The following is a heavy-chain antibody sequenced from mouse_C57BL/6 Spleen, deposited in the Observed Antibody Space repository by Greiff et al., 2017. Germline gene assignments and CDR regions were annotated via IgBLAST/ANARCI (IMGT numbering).Heavy chain of an antibody. CDR2: IRSKSNNYAT. V-gene: IGHV10-1*01. Sequence: EVKLQESGGGLVQPKGSLKLSCAASGFSFNTYAMNWVRQAPGKGLEWVARIRSKSNNYATYYADSVKDRFTISRDDSESMLYLQMNNLKTEDTAMYYCVRLGGNYAMDYWGQGTSVTVSS. J-gene: IGHJ4*01. CDR1: GFSFNTYA. CDR3: VRLGGNYAMDY.